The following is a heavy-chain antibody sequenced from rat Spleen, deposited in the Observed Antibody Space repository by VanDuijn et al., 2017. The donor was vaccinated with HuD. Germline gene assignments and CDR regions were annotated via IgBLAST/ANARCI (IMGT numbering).Heavy chain of an antibody. V-gene: IGHV2S12*01. CDR2: ISSGGST. D-gene: IGHD1-8*01. J-gene: IGHJ4*01. CDR3: TRSGDYSTYGVMDA. Sequence: QVQLKESGPGLVQPSQTLSLTCTVSGFSLTSYHVSWVRQPPGKGLEWIAAISSGGSTYYNSVLKSRLSISRDTSKNQVFLKMNSLQTDDTDTYYCTRSGDYSTYGVMDAWGQGASVTVSS. CDR1: GFSLTSYH.